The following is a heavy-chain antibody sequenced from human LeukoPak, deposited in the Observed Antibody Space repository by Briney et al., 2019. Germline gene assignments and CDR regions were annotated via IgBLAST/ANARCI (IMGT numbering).Heavy chain of an antibody. V-gene: IGHV4-61*02. CDR1: GGSISSGSYY. D-gene: IGHD2-2*01. J-gene: IGHJ4*02. CDR3: ARASPIKVVPAAPGYYFDY. Sequence: SETLSLTCTVSGGSISSGSYYWSWIRQPAGKGLEWIGRIYTSGSTNYNPSLKSRVTISVDTSKNQFSLKLSSVTAADTAVYYCARASPIKVVPAAPGYYFDYWGQGTLVTVSS. CDR2: IYTSGST.